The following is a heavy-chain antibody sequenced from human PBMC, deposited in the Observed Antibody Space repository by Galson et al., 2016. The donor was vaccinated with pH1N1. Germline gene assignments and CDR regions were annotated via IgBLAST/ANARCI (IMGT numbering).Heavy chain of an antibody. V-gene: IGHV1-69*13. CDR1: GGTFSSYA. D-gene: IGHD5-18*01. Sequence: SVKVSCRASGGTFSSYAINWVRQAPGQGLEWMGGIIPVFGTANYAQKFQGRVTITADESTSTAYMELSSLRSEDTAVYYCASPSRPPREIHLWSPNDAFDIWGQVTMVTVSS. CDR3: ASPSRPPREIHLWSPNDAFDI. CDR2: IIPVFGTA. J-gene: IGHJ3*02.